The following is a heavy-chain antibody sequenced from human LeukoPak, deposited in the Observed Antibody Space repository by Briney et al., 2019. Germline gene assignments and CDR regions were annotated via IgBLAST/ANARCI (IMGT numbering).Heavy chain of an antibody. D-gene: IGHD3-22*01. CDR1: GFTFSDYY. CDR3: ARVDYYDSSGVDY. CDR2: ISSSSSYT. V-gene: IGHV3-11*05. J-gene: IGHJ4*02. Sequence: GGSLRLSCAASGFTFSDYYMSWIRQAPGKGLEWVSYISSSSSYTNYADSVKGRFTISRDNAKNSLYLQMNSLRAEDTAVYYCARVDYYDSSGVDYWGQGTLVTVSS.